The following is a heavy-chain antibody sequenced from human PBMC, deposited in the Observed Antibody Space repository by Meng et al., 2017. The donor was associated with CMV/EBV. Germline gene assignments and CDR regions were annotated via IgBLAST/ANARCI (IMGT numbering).Heavy chain of an antibody. CDR2: ISYDGSNK. Sequence: GESLKISCAASGFTFSSYAMHWVRQAPGKGLEWVAVISYDGSNKYYADSVKGRFTISRDNSKHTLYLQMNSLRAEDTAVYYCARDRIAVAGTSGSFDYWGQGTLVTVSS. CDR1: GFTFSSYA. V-gene: IGHV3-30*04. J-gene: IGHJ4*02. CDR3: ARDRIAVAGTSGSFDY. D-gene: IGHD6-19*01.